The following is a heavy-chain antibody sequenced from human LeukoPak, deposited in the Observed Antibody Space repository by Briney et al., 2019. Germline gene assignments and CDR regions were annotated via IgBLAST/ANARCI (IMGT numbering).Heavy chain of an antibody. Sequence: PGGSLRLSCAAPGFPFSSYAMHWVRRAPGKGLEWVAVISYDGSNKYYADSVKGQFTISRDNSKNTLYLQMNSLRAEDTAVYYCARDNLFDYFDDWGQGTLVTVSS. J-gene: IGHJ4*02. V-gene: IGHV3-30-3*01. D-gene: IGHD3-3*01. CDR3: ARDNLFDYFDD. CDR1: GFPFSSYA. CDR2: ISYDGSNK.